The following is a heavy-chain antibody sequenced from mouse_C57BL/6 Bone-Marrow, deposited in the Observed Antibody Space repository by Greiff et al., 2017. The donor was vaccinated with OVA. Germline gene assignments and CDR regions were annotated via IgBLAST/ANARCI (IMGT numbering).Heavy chain of an antibody. D-gene: IGHD1-1*01. V-gene: IGHV1-59*01. CDR3: ARWAYYGPFAY. Sequence: QVQLQQPGAELVRPGTSVKLSCKASGYTFTSYWMHWVKQRPGQGLKWIGVIDPSDSYTNYNQKFKGKATLTVDTSSSTAYMQLSSLTSEDSAVYYCARWAYYGPFAYWGQGTLVTVSA. J-gene: IGHJ3*01. CDR2: IDPSDSYT. CDR1: GYTFTSYW.